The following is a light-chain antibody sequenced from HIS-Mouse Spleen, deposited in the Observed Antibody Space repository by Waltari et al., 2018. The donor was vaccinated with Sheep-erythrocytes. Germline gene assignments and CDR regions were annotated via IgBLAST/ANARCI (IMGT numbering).Light chain of an antibody. CDR1: SSDVGGYYY. J-gene: IGLJ3*02. V-gene: IGLV2-8*01. CDR2: EVS. Sequence: QSALTQPPSASGSPGQSVTISCTGTSSDVGGYYYVSWYQQHPGKAPKLMIYEVSKRPSGVPDRVSGSKSGNTASLTVSGLQAEDEADYYCSSYAGSNNWVFGGGTKVTVL. CDR3: SSYAGSNNWV.